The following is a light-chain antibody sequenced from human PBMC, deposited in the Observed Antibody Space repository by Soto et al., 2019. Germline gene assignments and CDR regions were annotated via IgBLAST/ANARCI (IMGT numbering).Light chain of an antibody. CDR2: DVS. Sequence: QSALTQPRSVSGSPGQSVTISCTGTSSDVGGYNYVSWYQQHPGKAPKLMIYDVSKRPSGVPDRFSGSKSGNTASLTISGLQAEDEADYYCCSYAGSYTLLYLFGTGTKLTVL. J-gene: IGLJ1*01. CDR1: SSDVGGYNY. CDR3: CSYAGSYTLLYL. V-gene: IGLV2-11*01.